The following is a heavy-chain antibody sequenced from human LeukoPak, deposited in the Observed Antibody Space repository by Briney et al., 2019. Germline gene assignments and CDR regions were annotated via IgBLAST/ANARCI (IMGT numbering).Heavy chain of an antibody. J-gene: IGHJ5*02. Sequence: SETLSLTCTVSGGSISSYYWSWIRQPPGKGLEWIGYIYYSGSTNYNPSLKSRVTISVDTSKNQFSLKLSSVTAADTAVYYCARFNRYRDYRYNWFDPWGQGTLVTVSS. CDR1: GGSISSYY. CDR3: ARFNRYRDYRYNWFDP. D-gene: IGHD4-17*01. V-gene: IGHV4-59*01. CDR2: IYYSGST.